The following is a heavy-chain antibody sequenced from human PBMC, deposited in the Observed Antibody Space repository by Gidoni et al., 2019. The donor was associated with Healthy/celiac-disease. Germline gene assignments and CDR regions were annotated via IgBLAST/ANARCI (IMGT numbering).Heavy chain of an antibody. D-gene: IGHD6-13*01. CDR3: ARDMTEIAAAASRYYYYYYGMDV. J-gene: IGHJ6*02. V-gene: IGHV3-33*01. CDR1: GFTFSSYG. Sequence: QVQLVESGGGVVQPGRSLRLSCAASGFTFSSYGMHWVRQAPGKGLEWVEVIWYDGSNKYYADSVKGRFTISRDNSKNTLYLQMNSLRAEDTAVYYCARDMTEIAAAASRYYYYYYGMDVWGQGTTVTVSS. CDR2: IWYDGSNK.